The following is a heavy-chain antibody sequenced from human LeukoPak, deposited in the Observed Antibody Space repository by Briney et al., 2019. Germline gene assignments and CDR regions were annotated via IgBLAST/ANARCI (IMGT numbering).Heavy chain of an antibody. V-gene: IGHV3-11*05. J-gene: IGHJ4*02. CDR3: ARGGRDVGVVAATPPDY. CDR2: INSSSSYT. Sequence: RGTLRLSCAASGFTFSDYYMSWIRQAPGKGLEWVSFINSSSSYTNYAHNVQGRFTITRDTAKNSLYMQMNSLRAEDTAVYYCARGGRDVGVVAATPPDYWGQGTLVTVSS. CDR1: GFTFSDYY. D-gene: IGHD2-15*01.